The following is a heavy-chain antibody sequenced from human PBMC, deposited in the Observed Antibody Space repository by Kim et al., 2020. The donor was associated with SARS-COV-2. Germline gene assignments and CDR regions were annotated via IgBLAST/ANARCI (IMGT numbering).Heavy chain of an antibody. J-gene: IGHJ4*02. CDR3: AKDPSGYDTGFDY. D-gene: IGHD5-12*01. CDR2: ISWNSGSI. CDR1: GFTFDDYA. Sequence: GGSLRLSCAASGFTFDDYAMHWVRQAPGKGLEWVSGISWNSGSIGYADSVKGRFTISRDNAKNSLYLQMNSLRAEDTALYYCAKDPSGYDTGFDYWGQGT. V-gene: IGHV3-9*01.